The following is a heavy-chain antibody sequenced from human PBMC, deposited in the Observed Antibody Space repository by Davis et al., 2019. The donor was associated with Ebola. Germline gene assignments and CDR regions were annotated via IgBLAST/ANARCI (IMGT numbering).Heavy chain of an antibody. CDR3: ARGSRNMDV. Sequence: GESLKISCAASELTISNAWMSWVRQAPGKGLEWVAKIKEDGSEKLEVDSVKGRFTISRDNAKDSLYLQMNSLRAEDTAVYYCARGSRNMDVWGQGTTVTVSS. J-gene: IGHJ6*02. CDR2: IKEDGSEK. V-gene: IGHV3-7*03. CDR1: ELTISNAW.